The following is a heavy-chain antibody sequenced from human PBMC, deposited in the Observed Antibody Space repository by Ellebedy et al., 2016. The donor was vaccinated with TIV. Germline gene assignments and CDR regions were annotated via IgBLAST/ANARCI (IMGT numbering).Heavy chain of an antibody. V-gene: IGHV6-1*01. Sequence: MPSETLSLTCALSGDSVSSNSATWNCIRQSPSRGLAWLGRTYYMSKWHNEYAISVRSRITINPDTSNNKFSLQLNSVTPEDTAVYYCARALPHFDIWGQGTMVTVSS. J-gene: IGHJ3*02. CDR3: ARALPHFDI. CDR2: TYYMSKWHN. CDR1: GDSVSSNSAT.